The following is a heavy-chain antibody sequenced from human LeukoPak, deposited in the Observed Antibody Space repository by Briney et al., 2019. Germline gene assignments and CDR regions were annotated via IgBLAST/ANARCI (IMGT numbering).Heavy chain of an antibody. CDR3: AREDYSLGYYYYYMDV. CDR2: ISGSGSTI. Sequence: AGGSLRLSCAASGFSLSSYEMNWVRQAPGKGLEWISYISGSGSTIYYADSVKGRSTISRDNAKNSLYLQMNSLRPDDMATYYCAREDYSLGYYYYYMDVWGKGTTVTVSS. V-gene: IGHV3-48*03. J-gene: IGHJ6*03. D-gene: IGHD3-16*01. CDR1: GFSLSSYE.